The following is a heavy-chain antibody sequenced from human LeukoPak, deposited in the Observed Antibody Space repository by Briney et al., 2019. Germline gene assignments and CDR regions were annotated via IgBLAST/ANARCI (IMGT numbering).Heavy chain of an antibody. CDR2: INEGGNEK. CDR1: GFTFSTYW. CDR3: ARHPNSNWDY. J-gene: IGHJ4*02. Sequence: GGSLRLSCSASGFTFSTYWMSWVRQVPGKGLEWVVNINEGGNEKNYVDSVKGRFTASRDNAQNSLYLQMNSLRVEDTAVYYCARHPNSNWDYWGQGTLVTVSS. D-gene: IGHD6-13*01. V-gene: IGHV3-7*03.